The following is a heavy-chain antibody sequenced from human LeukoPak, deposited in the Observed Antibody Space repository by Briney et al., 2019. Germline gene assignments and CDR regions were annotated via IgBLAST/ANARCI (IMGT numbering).Heavy chain of an antibody. CDR1: GYTFTSYA. CDR3: ARGGGPSVGASYYDFWSGYYSGRYYYYYMDV. Sequence: GASVKVSCKASGYTFTSYAMNWVRQATGQGLEWMGWMNPNSGNTGYAQKLQGRVTITRNTSISTAYMELSSLRSEDTAVYYCARGGGPSVGASYYDFWSGYYSGRYYYYYMDVWGKGTTVTVSS. V-gene: IGHV1-8*03. CDR2: MNPNSGNT. D-gene: IGHD3-3*01. J-gene: IGHJ6*03.